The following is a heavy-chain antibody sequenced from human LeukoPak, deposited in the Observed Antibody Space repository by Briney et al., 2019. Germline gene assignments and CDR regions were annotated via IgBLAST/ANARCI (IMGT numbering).Heavy chain of an antibody. CDR1: GGSISSYY. J-gene: IGHJ4*02. CDR3: ARVLYSGSYLTDY. V-gene: IGHV4-59*08. CDR2: IYYSGST. D-gene: IGHD1-26*01. Sequence: SETLSLTCTVSGGSISSYYWSWIRQPPGKGLEWIGYIYYSGSTNYNPSLKSRVTISVDTSKNQFSLKLSSVTAADTAVYYCARVLYSGSYLTDYWGQGTLVTVSS.